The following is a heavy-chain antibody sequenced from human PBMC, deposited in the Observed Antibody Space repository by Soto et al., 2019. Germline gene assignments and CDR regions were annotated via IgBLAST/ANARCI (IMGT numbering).Heavy chain of an antibody. CDR2: ISGSDGVT. CDR3: AWRSGEYYDF. Sequence: GGSLRLSCAGPGFIFTTNGMSWVRQAPGKGLEWVSGISGSDGVTHYADSVKGRFTLSRDTSKNMLYLQMNSLRADDTAAYYCAWRSGEYYDFWGPGTLVTVSS. J-gene: IGHJ4*02. D-gene: IGHD3-10*01. CDR1: GFIFTTNG. V-gene: IGHV3-23*01.